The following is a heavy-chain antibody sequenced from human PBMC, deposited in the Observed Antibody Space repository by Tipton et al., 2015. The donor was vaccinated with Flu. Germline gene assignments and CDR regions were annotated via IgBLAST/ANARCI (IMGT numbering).Heavy chain of an antibody. Sequence: TLSLTCAVYGGSFSGYYWSWIRQPPGKGLEWIGEINHSGSTNYNPSLKSRVTISVDTSKNQFSLKLSSVTAADTAVYYCARGMGPIFGVVIVNFDYWGQGTLVPVSS. CDR1: GGSFSGYY. J-gene: IGHJ4*02. V-gene: IGHV4-34*01. D-gene: IGHD3-3*01. CDR2: INHSGST. CDR3: ARGMGPIFGVVIVNFDY.